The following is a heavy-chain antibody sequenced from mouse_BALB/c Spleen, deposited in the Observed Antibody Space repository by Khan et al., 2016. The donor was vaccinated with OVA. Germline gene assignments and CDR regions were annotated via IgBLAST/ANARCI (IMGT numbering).Heavy chain of an antibody. V-gene: IGHV14-3*02. CDR3: ARDYWDVFAY. Sequence: VQPKESGAELVKPGASVKLSCTASGFNIKDTYMHWVKQRPEQGLEWIGRIDPANGNTKYDPKFQGKATITADTSSNTAYLQLSSLTSEDTAGYYCARDYWDVFAYWGQGTLVTVSA. CDR1: GFNIKDTY. CDR2: IDPANGNT. J-gene: IGHJ3*01. D-gene: IGHD4-1*01.